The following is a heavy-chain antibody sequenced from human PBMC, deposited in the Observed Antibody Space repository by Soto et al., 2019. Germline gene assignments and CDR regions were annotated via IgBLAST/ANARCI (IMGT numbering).Heavy chain of an antibody. D-gene: IGHD4-17*01. CDR2: IYWDEGK. CDR1: GISLSTVGLG. J-gene: IGHJ3*02. Sequence: QITLKESGPTLVKPTQTLTLTCTFSGISLSTVGLGLGWIRQPPGKALEWLALIYWDEGKRYSPSLKSRLTVTKETSKNEVVLTMTNMHPVDTATYYCAMPTTVTTSAFDIWGQGTRVTVSS. V-gene: IGHV2-5*02. CDR3: AMPTTVTTSAFDI.